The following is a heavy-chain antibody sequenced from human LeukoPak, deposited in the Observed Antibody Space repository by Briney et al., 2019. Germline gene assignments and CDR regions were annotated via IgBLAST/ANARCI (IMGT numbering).Heavy chain of an antibody. CDR1: GFTFSSYP. CDR2: IYSGGNT. V-gene: IGHV3-66*01. Sequence: GGSLRLSCAASGFTFSSYPMSWVRQAPGKGLELVSVIYSGGNTYYADSVKGRFTISRDNAKNSLYLQMNSLRAEDTAVYYCARDTAYSSGWTGDAFDIWGQGTMVTVSS. D-gene: IGHD6-19*01. J-gene: IGHJ3*02. CDR3: ARDTAYSSGWTGDAFDI.